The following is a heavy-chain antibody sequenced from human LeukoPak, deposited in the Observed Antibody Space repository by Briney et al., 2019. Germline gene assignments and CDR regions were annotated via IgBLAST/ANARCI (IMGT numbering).Heavy chain of an antibody. CDR2: IIPSGGST. CDR3: ARALSGGSNY. J-gene: IGHJ4*02. D-gene: IGHD2-15*01. Sequence: ASVTISCKASGYTFTNYYIHWVRQPPGQGLEWMGIIIPSGGSTTYAQKFQGRVTMTRDTSTNTVYMELSSLRFEDTAVYYCARALSGGSNYWGQGTLVTVSS. V-gene: IGHV1-46*01. CDR1: GYTFTNYY.